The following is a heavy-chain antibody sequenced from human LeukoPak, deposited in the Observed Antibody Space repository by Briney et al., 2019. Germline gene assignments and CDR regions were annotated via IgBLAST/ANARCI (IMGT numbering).Heavy chain of an antibody. Sequence: GGSLRLSCAASGFTFSSYAMSWVRQAPGKGLEWVSSISGSARSTYYADSVKGRFTISRDNFKNTMYLQMNSLRAEDTAVYYCAKETSDSSGYFLDYWGQGTLVTVSS. V-gene: IGHV3-23*01. J-gene: IGHJ4*02. D-gene: IGHD3-22*01. CDR3: AKETSDSSGYFLDY. CDR2: ISGSARST. CDR1: GFTFSSYA.